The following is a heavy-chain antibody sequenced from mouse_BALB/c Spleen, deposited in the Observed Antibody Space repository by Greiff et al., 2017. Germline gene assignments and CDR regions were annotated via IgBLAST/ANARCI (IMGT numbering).Heavy chain of an antibody. V-gene: IGHV5-17*02. Sequence: EVKVEESGGGLVQPEGSRKLSCAASGFTFSSFGMHWVRQAPEKGLEWVAYISSGSSTIYYADTVKGRFTISRDNPKNTLFLQMTSLRSEDTAMYYCARSDYGSSYYYAMDYWGQGTSVTVSS. CDR2: ISSGSSTI. CDR3: ARSDYGSSYYYAMDY. D-gene: IGHD1-1*01. J-gene: IGHJ4*01. CDR1: GFTFSSFG.